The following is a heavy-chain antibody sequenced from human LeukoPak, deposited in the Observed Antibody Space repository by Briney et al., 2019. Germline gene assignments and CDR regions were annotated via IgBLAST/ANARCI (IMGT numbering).Heavy chain of an antibody. Sequence: GGSLRLSCAASGFSFSNYAMSWVRQAPGKGLQWVSAIGAGGGSTYYADSVKGRFTISRDSSKNTLYLQMNSLRAEDTAVYYCAKLGMVRGEGYWGQGTLVTVST. D-gene: IGHD3-10*01. J-gene: IGHJ4*02. V-gene: IGHV3-23*01. CDR3: AKLGMVRGEGY. CDR1: GFSFSNYA. CDR2: IGAGGGST.